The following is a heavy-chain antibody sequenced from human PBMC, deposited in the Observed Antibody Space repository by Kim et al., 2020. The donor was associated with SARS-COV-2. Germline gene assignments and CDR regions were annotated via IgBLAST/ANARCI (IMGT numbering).Heavy chain of an antibody. CDR3: ARGIGP. CDR2: YYSGST. Sequence: YYSGSTTYNPSLKSRVTISVDTSKNQFSLKLSSVTAADTAVYYCARGIGPWGQGTLVTVSS. D-gene: IGHD2-21*01. V-gene: IGHV4-59*09. J-gene: IGHJ5*02.